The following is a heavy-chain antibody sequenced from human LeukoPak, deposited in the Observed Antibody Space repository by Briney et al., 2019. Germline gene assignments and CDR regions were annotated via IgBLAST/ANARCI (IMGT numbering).Heavy chain of an antibody. CDR2: INWNGGST. D-gene: IGHD6-19*01. CDR1: GFRFDDHG. J-gene: IGHJ4*02. V-gene: IGHV3-20*04. CDR3: AGGDRNGWYFDY. Sequence: GGSLRLSCASSGFRFDDHGMSWVRQAPGKGLEWVSGINWNGGSTGYGDSVKGRFTISRDNAKNSLYLQMNSLRAEDTALYYCAGGDRNGWYFDYWGQGILVIVSS.